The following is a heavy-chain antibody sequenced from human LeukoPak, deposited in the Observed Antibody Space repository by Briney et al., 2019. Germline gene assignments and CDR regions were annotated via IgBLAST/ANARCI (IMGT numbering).Heavy chain of an antibody. CDR2: IYTSGST. V-gene: IGHV4-61*02. CDR3: ARDPMGELPYYYYYMDV. D-gene: IGHD1-26*01. Sequence: SQTLSLTCTVSGGSISSGSYYWSWIRQPAGKGLEWIGRIYTSGSTNYNPSLKSRITISVDTSKNQFSLKLRSVTAADTAVYYCARDPMGELPYYYYYMDVWGKGTTVTVSS. J-gene: IGHJ6*03. CDR1: GGSISSGSYY.